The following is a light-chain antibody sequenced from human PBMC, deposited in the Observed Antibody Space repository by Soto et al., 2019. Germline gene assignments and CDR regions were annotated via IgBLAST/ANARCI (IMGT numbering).Light chain of an antibody. CDR3: QSYDSSNVV. CDR2: EDN. J-gene: IGLJ2*01. Sequence: FLLTQPHSVSESPGKTVTISCTRSSGSIASNYVQWYQQRPGSAPTTVIYEDNQRTSGVPDRFSGSIDSSSNSASLTISGLKTEDEADYYCQSYDSSNVVFGGGTKVTVL. CDR1: SGSIASNY. V-gene: IGLV6-57*04.